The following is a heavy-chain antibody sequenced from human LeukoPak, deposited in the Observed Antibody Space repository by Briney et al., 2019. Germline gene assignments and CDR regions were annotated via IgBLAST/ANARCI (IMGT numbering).Heavy chain of an antibody. CDR1: GGSISSSNW. CDR2: IYHSGST. CDR3: ARTYGDRTSPDYYGMDV. D-gene: IGHD4-17*01. Sequence: KPSGTLSLTCAVSGGSISSSNWWSWVRQPPGKGLEWIGEIYHSGSTNYNPSLKSRVTISVDKSKNQFSLKLSSVTAADTAVYYCARTYGDRTSPDYYGMDVWGQGTTVTVSS. V-gene: IGHV4-4*02. J-gene: IGHJ6*02.